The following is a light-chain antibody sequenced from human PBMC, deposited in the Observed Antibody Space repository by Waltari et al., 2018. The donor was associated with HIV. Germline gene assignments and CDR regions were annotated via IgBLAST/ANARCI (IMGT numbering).Light chain of an antibody. CDR3: SSYTSTSTMV. Sequence: QSALTQPPSVSGSPGQSSPLPCPGTSSDVGSYNYVLWYQQHPGKAPKLMSYEVNNRPSGVSNRFSGSKSANTASLTISGLQAEDEADYYCSSYTSTSTMVFGGGTKVTVL. CDR1: SSDVGSYNY. V-gene: IGLV2-14*01. CDR2: EVN. J-gene: IGLJ3*02.